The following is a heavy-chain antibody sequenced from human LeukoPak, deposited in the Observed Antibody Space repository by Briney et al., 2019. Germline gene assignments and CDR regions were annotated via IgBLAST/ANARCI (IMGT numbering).Heavy chain of an antibody. CDR3: ARAQRSYYDFWSGYYPDPYYYYYYMDV. CDR2: IYYSGST. D-gene: IGHD3-3*01. J-gene: IGHJ6*03. V-gene: IGHV4-39*07. CDR1: GGSISSSSYY. Sequence: PSETLSLTCTVSGGSISSSSYYWGWIRQPPGKGLEWIGSIYYSGSTYYNPSLKSRVTISVDTSKSQFSLKLSSVTAADTAVYYCARAQRSYYDFWSGYYPDPYYYYYYMDVWGKGTTVTVSS.